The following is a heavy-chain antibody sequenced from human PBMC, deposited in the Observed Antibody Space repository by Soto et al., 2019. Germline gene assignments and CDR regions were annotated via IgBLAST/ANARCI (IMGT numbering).Heavy chain of an antibody. CDR2: IKSKTDGGTT. D-gene: IGHD2-2*02. CDR1: GFTFSNAW. Sequence: GGSLRLSCAASGFTFSNAWMSWVRQAPGKGLEWVGRIKSKTDGGTTDYAAPVKGRFTISRDDSKNTLYLQMNSLKTEDTAVYYCTQQYEYTDTYFFDYWGQGTLVTVSS. CDR3: TQQYEYTDTYFFDY. V-gene: IGHV3-15*01. J-gene: IGHJ4*02.